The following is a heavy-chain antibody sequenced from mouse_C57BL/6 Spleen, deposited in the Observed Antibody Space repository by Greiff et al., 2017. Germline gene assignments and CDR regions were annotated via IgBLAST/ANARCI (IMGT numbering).Heavy chain of an antibody. CDR1: GYTFTDYN. CDR2: INPNNGGT. Sequence: VQLQQSGPELVKPGASVKMSCKASGYTFTDYNMHWVKQSHGKSLEWIGYINPNNGGTSYNQKFKGKATLTVNKSSSTAYMELRSLTSEDSAVYYCARGSDYDAYYYAMDYWGQGTSVTVSS. J-gene: IGHJ4*01. D-gene: IGHD2-4*01. CDR3: ARGSDYDAYYYAMDY. V-gene: IGHV1-22*01.